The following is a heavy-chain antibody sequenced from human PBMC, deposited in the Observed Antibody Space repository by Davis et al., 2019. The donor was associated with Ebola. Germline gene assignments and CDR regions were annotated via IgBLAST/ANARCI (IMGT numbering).Heavy chain of an antibody. CDR3: ARALPGYYFDY. CDR1: GYTFNLYG. D-gene: IGHD1-14*01. Sequence: ASVKVSCKASGYTFNLYGISWVRQAPGQGLEWMGWISAYNGNTNYAQKLQGRVTMTTDTSTSTAYMELRSLRSDDTAVYYCARALPGYYFDYWGQGTLVTVSS. V-gene: IGHV1-18*01. J-gene: IGHJ4*02. CDR2: ISAYNGNT.